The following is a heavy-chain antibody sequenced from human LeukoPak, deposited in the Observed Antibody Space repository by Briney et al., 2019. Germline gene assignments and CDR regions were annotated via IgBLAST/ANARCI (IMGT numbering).Heavy chain of an antibody. J-gene: IGHJ4*02. Sequence: GGSLRLSCTVTGFTFSSYWMSWVRQAPGKGLEWVANINGDETLKYHVDSVKGRFTISRDNAKNSMSLQMNSLRDEDTAVYYCVRDGRSGWHFDYWGQGILVTVSS. CDR1: GFTFSSYW. CDR2: INGDETLK. CDR3: VRDGRSGWHFDY. V-gene: IGHV3-7*01. D-gene: IGHD6-19*01.